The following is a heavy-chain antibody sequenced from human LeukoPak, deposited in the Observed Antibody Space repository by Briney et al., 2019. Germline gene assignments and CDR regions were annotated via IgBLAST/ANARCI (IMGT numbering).Heavy chain of an antibody. CDR1: GFTFSSYW. CDR2: IKQDGSEK. D-gene: IGHD6-13*01. CDR3: ASLYSSSWPENYFDY. J-gene: IGHJ4*02. Sequence: GGSLRLSCAASGFTFSSYWMSWVRQAPGKGLEWVANIKQDGSEKYYVDSVKGRFTISRDNAKNSLYLQMNSLRAEDTAVYYCASLYSSSWPENYFDYWGQGTLVTVSS. V-gene: IGHV3-7*01.